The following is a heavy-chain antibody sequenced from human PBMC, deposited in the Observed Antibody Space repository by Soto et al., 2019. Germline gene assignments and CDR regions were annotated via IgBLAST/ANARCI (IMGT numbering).Heavy chain of an antibody. V-gene: IGHV3-74*01. D-gene: IGHD2-2*01. J-gene: IGHJ4*02. CDR2: ISDDAIST. CDR3: AREVPISAVNYIDY. Sequence: GGSLRLSCSVSGFRFSDYWMHWVRQAPGKGLVWVARISDDAISTSYAPFVKGRFTISRDNIKNMLYLQLNSLTADDAAFYYCAREVPISAVNYIDYRGQGALVTVSS. CDR1: GFRFSDYW.